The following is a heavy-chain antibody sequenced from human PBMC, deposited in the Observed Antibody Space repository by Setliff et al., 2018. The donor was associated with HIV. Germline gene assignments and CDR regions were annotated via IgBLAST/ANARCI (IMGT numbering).Heavy chain of an antibody. J-gene: IGHJ4*02. V-gene: IGHV4-34*01. CDR2: IKHSGTT. CDR1: GVSFSAYF. Sequence: SETLSLTCTVYGVSFSAYFWSWIRQPPGKGLEWIGEIKHSGTTNYNPSLKSRVTISVDKSKNQFSLRLKSVTAADTAVYYCASHPLGYWGQGTLVTVSS. CDR3: ASHPLGY.